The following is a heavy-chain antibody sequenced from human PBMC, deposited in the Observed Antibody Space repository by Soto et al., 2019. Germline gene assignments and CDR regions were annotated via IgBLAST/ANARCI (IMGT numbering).Heavy chain of an antibody. CDR2: IYHSGST. Sequence: QLQLQESGSGLVKPSQTLSLTCAVSGGSTSSGGYSWSWIRQPPGKGLEWIGYIYHSGSTYYNPFLKSRVTISVDRSKNQFSLKLSSVTASDTAVYYCASAGGLGAVAADYWGQGTLVTVSS. CDR3: ASAGGLGAVAADY. J-gene: IGHJ4*02. CDR1: GGSTSSGGYS. V-gene: IGHV4-30-2*01. D-gene: IGHD6-19*01.